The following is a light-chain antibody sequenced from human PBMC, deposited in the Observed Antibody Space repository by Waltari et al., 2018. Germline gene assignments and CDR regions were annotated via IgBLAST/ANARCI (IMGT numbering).Light chain of an antibody. CDR3: QQYYTSPLT. J-gene: IGKJ4*01. Sequence: DIQMTQSPSSLSASVGDRVTITCRASQDIRSFLAWYQQKPGGAPKLLLSSASRLQDGVPERISGRGSGTDYTLIISSLQPEDFGFFYCQQYYTSPLTFGGGTKVEVK. CDR2: SAS. CDR1: QDIRSF. V-gene: IGKV1-NL1*01.